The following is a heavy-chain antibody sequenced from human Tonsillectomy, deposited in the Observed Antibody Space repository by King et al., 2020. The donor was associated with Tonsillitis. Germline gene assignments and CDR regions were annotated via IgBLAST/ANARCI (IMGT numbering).Heavy chain of an antibody. D-gene: IGHD3-22*01. J-gene: IGHJ4*02. CDR1: GFTFSSYW. Sequence: EVQLVESGGGLVQPGGSLRLSCAASGFTFSSYWMHWVRQAPGKGLVWVSRINSDGSSTSYADSVKGRFTISRDNAKNTLYLQMNSLRAEDTAVYYCARDPLSLTYYYDSSGEGYWGQGTLVTVSS. CDR3: ARDPLSLTYYYDSSGEGY. V-gene: IGHV3-74*01. CDR2: INSDGSST.